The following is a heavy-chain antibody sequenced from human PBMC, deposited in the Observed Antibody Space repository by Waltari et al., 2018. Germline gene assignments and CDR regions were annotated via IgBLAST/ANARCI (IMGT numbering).Heavy chain of an antibody. CDR1: GFTFSSYN. CDR2: ISYSSRYI. J-gene: IGHJ4*02. CDR3: ARDHEYGGKADY. D-gene: IGHD4-17*01. Sequence: EVQLVESGGGVVKPGGSLRLSCAASGFTFSSYNMNWVRQAPGKGLEWVSIISYSSRYIYDADSVKGRFTVSRDNAKNSLYLQMNSLRAEDTAVYYCARDHEYGGKADYWGQGTLVTVSS. V-gene: IGHV3-21*01.